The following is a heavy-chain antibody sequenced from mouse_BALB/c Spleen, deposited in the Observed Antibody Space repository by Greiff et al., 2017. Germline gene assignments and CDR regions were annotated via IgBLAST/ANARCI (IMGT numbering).Heavy chain of an antibody. D-gene: IGHD2-1*01. Sequence: EVKLMESGPGLVKPSQSLSLTCSVTGYSITSGYYWNWIRQFPGNKLEWMGYISYDGSNNYNPSLKNRISITRDTSKNQFFLKLNSVTTEDTATYYCARPDLLWSFDVWGAGTTVTVSS. J-gene: IGHJ1*01. CDR3: ARPDLLWSFDV. V-gene: IGHV3-6*02. CDR1: GYSITSGYY. CDR2: ISYDGSN.